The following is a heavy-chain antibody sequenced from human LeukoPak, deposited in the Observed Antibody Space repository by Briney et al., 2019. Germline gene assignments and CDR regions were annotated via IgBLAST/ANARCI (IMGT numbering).Heavy chain of an antibody. J-gene: IGHJ4*02. V-gene: IGHV4-59*01. D-gene: IGHD3-22*01. Sequence: SETLSLTCTVSGGSISSYYWSWIRQPPGKGLEWIGYIYYSGSTNYNPSLKSRVTISVDTSKNQFSLKLSSVTAGDTAVYYCARLDYYDGDYWGQGTLVTVSS. CDR2: IYYSGST. CDR3: ARLDYYDGDY. CDR1: GGSISSYY.